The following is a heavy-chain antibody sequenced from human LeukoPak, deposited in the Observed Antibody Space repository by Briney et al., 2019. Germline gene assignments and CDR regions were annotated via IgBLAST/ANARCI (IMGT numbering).Heavy chain of an antibody. D-gene: IGHD2-2*01. CDR2: IIPIFGTA. V-gene: IGHV1-69*13. CDR1: GGTFSSYA. CDR3: ASYYCSSTSCNTRGDR. Sequence: SVKVSCKASGGTFSSYAISWVRQAPGQGLEWMGGIIPIFGTANYAQKFQGRVTITADESTSTAYMELSSLRSEDTAVYYCASYYCSSTSCNTRGDRWGQGTLVTVSS. J-gene: IGHJ5*02.